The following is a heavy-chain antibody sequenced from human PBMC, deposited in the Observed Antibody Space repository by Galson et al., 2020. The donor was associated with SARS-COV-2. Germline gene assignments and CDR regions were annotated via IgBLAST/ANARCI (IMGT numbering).Heavy chain of an antibody. D-gene: IGHD3-22*01. CDR3: AKDISYDSSGYADDAVDI. CDR1: GITIDDYA. Sequence: LKITPAASGITIDDYAMHWVRQAPGKGLEWVSGLSWNRDSIGYADSVKGRFTISRDNAKNSLYLQMNSQRAEDTALYYCAKDISYDSSGYADDAVDIWGQGTMVTVSS. V-gene: IGHV3-9*01. CDR2: LSWNRDSI. J-gene: IGHJ3*02.